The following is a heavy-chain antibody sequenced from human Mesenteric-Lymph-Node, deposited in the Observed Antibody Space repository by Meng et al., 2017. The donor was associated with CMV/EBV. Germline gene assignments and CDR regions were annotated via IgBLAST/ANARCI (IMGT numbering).Heavy chain of an antibody. J-gene: IGHJ5*02. CDR2: IASDSSTI. V-gene: IGHV3-48*01. CDR3: AGGGPAIFSPFDP. D-gene: IGHD3-3*01. Sequence: GGSLRLSCAASGFTFSSFSMSWVRQAPGKGLEWISHIASDSSTIYYGDSVKGRFTISRDNSKSTLYMEMNSLRAEDTAVYYCAGGGPAIFSPFDPWGQGILVTVSS. CDR1: GFTFSSFS.